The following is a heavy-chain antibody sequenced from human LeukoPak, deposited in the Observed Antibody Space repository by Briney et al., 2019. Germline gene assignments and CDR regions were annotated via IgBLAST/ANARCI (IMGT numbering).Heavy chain of an antibody. CDR1: GGSISSYY. CDR3: ARATAAGLDY. J-gene: IGHJ4*02. D-gene: IGHD6-13*01. V-gene: IGHV4-59*01. CDR2: IYYSGST. Sequence: SETLSLTCTVSGGSISSYYWSWIRQSPGKGLEWIGYIYYSGSTNYNPSLKSRVTISVDTSKNQFSLKLSSVTAADTAVYYCARATAAGLDYWGQGTLVTVSS.